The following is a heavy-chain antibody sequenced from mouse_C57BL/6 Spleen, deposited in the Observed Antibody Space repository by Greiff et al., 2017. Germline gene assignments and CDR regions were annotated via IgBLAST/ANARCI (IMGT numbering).Heavy chain of an antibody. D-gene: IGHD2-3*01. CDR3: ARTDGYSYYFDY. CDR1: GYTFTDYN. Sequence: EVKLVESGPELVKPGASVKMSCKASGYTFTDYNMHWVKQSHGKSLEWIGYINPNNGGTSYNQKFKGKATLTVNKSSSTAYMELRSLTSEDSAVYYCARTDGYSYYFDYWGQGTTRTVAS. J-gene: IGHJ2*01. CDR2: INPNNGGT. V-gene: IGHV1-22*01.